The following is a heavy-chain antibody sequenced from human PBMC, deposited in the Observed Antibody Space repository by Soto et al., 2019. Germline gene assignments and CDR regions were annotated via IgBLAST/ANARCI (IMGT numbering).Heavy chain of an antibody. Sequence: ASVKVSCKASGYTFTSYGISWVRQAPGQGLEWMGWISAYNGNTNYAQKLQGRVTMTTDTSTGTAYMELRSLRSDDTAVYYCAREAYYYDSSGYVKDAFDIWGQGTMVTVSS. V-gene: IGHV1-18*01. CDR2: ISAYNGNT. CDR1: GYTFTSYG. J-gene: IGHJ3*02. CDR3: AREAYYYDSSGYVKDAFDI. D-gene: IGHD3-22*01.